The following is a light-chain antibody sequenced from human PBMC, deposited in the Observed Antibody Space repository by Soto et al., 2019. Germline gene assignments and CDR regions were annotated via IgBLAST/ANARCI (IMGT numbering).Light chain of an antibody. CDR1: SSNIGSNT. CDR3: AAWDDSLNGYV. V-gene: IGLV1-44*01. Sequence: QSVLTQPPSASGTPGQRVTISCSGSSSNIGSNTVNWYQQLPGTAPKLLIYSHNQRPSGVPDRFSGSKSGTSASLAISVLQSEDEADYYCAAWDDSLNGYVFGTGTKLTVL. CDR2: SHN. J-gene: IGLJ1*01.